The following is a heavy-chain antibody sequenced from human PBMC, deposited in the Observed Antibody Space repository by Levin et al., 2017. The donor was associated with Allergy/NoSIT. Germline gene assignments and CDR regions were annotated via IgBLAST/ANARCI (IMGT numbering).Heavy chain of an antibody. V-gene: IGHV4-34*01. CDR2: INHSGST. Sequence: PSQTLSLTCAVYGGSFSGYYWSWIRQPPGKGLEWIGEINHSGSTNYNPSLKSRVTISVDTSKNQFSLKLSSVTAADTAVYYCARPPSQSQLVRAEDYWGQGTLVTVSS. CDR1: GGSFSGYY. CDR3: ARPPSQSQLVRAEDY. D-gene: IGHD6-13*01. J-gene: IGHJ4*02.